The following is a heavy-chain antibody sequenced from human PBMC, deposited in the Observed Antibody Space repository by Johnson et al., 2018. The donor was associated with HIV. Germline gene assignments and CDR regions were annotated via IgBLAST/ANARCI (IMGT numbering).Heavy chain of an antibody. D-gene: IGHD3-10*01. CDR2: ISWNSGSI. V-gene: IGHV3-9*01. Sequence: VQLVESGGGLVQPGRSLRLSCAASGFTFDDYAMHWVRQAPGKGLEWVSGISWNSGSIGYADSVKGRFTISRDNSTNTLYLQMNSLRAEDTALYYCARAVGYYGSGDAFDIWGQGTVVTVSS. CDR1: GFTFDDYA. CDR3: ARAVGYYGSGDAFDI. J-gene: IGHJ3*02.